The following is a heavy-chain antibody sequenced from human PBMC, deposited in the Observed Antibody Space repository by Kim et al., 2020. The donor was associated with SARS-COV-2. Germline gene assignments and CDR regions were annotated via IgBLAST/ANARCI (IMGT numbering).Heavy chain of an antibody. D-gene: IGHD6-19*01. CDR2: INHSGST. J-gene: IGHJ6*02. Sequence: SETLSLTCAVYGGSFSGYYWSWIRQPPGKGLEWIGEINHSGSTNYNPSLKSRVTISVDTSKNQFSLKLSSVTAADTAVYYCARSGTVAGTNLYRDVWGQGTTVTVSS. CDR1: GGSFSGYY. V-gene: IGHV4-34*01. CDR3: ARSGTVAGTNLYRDV.